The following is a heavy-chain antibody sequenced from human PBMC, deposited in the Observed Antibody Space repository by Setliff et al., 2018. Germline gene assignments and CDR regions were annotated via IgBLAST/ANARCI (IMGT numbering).Heavy chain of an antibody. CDR2: INPNSGGT. J-gene: IGHJ6*02. CDR3: AGTYYNFWSALDYYYYGMDV. CDR1: GYTFTGYY. D-gene: IGHD3-3*01. V-gene: IGHV1-2*06. Sequence: GASVKVSCKASGYTFTGYYMHWVRQAPGQGLEWMGRINPNSGGTNYAQKFQGRVTMTRDTSISTAYMELSRLRSDDTAVYYCAGTYYNFWSALDYYYYGMDVWGQGTTVTVSS.